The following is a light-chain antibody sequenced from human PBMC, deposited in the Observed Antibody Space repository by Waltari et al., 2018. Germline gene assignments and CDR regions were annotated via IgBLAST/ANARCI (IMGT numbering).Light chain of an antibody. CDR3: ETWDSNSWI. Sequence: QPVLTQSSSASASLGSSVTLTCTLSSGHSTYIIGWHQQQPGKAPRFLMKLEGSGSYNMGSGVPARFSGSSSGADRDLTISNLQSEDEADYYCETWDSNSWIFGGGTKLTVL. J-gene: IGLJ2*01. V-gene: IGLV4-60*03. CDR1: SGHSTYI. CDR2: LEGSGSY.